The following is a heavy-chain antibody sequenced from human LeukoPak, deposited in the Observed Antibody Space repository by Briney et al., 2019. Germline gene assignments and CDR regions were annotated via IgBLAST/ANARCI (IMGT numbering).Heavy chain of an antibody. CDR2: INPNSGGT. CDR3: AREMGSSGWSYYFDY. D-gene: IGHD6-19*01. Sequence: ASVKVSCKASGYTFTGYYMHWVRQAPGQGLEWMGWINPNSGGTNYAQKFQGRVTMTRDTSISTAYMELSRLRSDDTAVYYCAREMGSSGWSYYFDYWGQGTLVTVSS. V-gene: IGHV1-2*02. CDR1: GYTFTGYY. J-gene: IGHJ4*02.